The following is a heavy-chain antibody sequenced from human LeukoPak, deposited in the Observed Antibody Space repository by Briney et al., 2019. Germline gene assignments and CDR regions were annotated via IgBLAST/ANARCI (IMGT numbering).Heavy chain of an antibody. CDR2: INHSGST. D-gene: IGHD2-15*01. J-gene: IGHJ4*02. Sequence: SETRSLTCAVYGGSFSGYYWSWLRQPPGKGLEWIGEINHSGSTNYNPSLKSQVTISIDTSKTQFSVTLSSVPAADTAVYYCASRGGMIDYWGQGTLVTVSS. CDR1: GGSFSGYY. CDR3: ASRGGMIDY. V-gene: IGHV4-34*01.